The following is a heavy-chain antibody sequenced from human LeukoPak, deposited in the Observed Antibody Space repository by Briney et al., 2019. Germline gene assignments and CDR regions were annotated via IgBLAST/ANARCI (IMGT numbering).Heavy chain of an antibody. CDR2: IYSGGST. J-gene: IGHJ4*02. CDR1: GFTVSSNY. D-gene: IGHD5-12*01. CDR3: AKYTPKGGYDSIS. V-gene: IGHV3-53*01. Sequence: GGSLRLSCAASGFTVSSNYMSWVRQAPGKGLEWVSVIYSGGSTYYADSVKGRFTISRDNSKNTLYLQMNSLRAEDTAVYYCAKYTPKGGYDSISWGQGTLVTVSS.